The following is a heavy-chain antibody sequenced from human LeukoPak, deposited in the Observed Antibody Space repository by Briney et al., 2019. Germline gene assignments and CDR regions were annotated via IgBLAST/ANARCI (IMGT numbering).Heavy chain of an antibody. CDR1: GFTFRSYA. Sequence: GGSLRLSCAASGFTFRSYAMQWVRQAPGKGLEWVSYITYNSGTIFYADSVKGRFTISRDNAKDSLYLQMSSLRDEDPAVYYCARDSGYSYADDYWGQGTLVTVSS. J-gene: IGHJ4*02. CDR2: ITYNSGTI. CDR3: ARDSGYSYADDY. V-gene: IGHV3-48*02. D-gene: IGHD5-18*01.